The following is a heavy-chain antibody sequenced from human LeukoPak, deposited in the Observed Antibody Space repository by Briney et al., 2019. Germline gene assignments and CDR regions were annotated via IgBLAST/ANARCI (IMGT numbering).Heavy chain of an antibody. Sequence: GMSLRLSCAASGFTFSNYAMHWVRQAPGKGLEWVASINHNGNVNYYVDSVKGRFTISRDNAKNSLYLQMSNLRAEDTAVYFCARGGGLDVWGQGATVTVSS. J-gene: IGHJ6*02. CDR3: ARGGGLDV. D-gene: IGHD3-16*01. CDR2: INHNGNVN. V-gene: IGHV3-7*03. CDR1: GFTFSNYA.